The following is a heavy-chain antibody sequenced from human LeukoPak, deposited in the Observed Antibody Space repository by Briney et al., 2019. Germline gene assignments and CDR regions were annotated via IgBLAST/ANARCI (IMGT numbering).Heavy chain of an antibody. Sequence: GGSLRLSCAASGFTVSSDYMGWVRQAPEKGLEWVSLISSGGSTYYADSLKGRFTISRDNSKNTLYLQMNSLRAEDTAVYYCGRVGDGYNDNYWGQGALVTVSS. D-gene: IGHD5-24*01. CDR3: GRVGDGYNDNY. V-gene: IGHV3-66*01. J-gene: IGHJ4*02. CDR1: GFTVSSDY. CDR2: ISSGGST.